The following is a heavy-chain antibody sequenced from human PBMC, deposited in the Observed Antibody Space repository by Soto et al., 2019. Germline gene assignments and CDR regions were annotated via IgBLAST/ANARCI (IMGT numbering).Heavy chain of an antibody. D-gene: IGHD2-15*01. Sequence: QLQLQESGSGLVKPSQTLSLTCAVSGGSISSGGYSWSWIRQPPGKGLEWIGYIYHSGSTYYNPSLKSRVTILVERSKKQFSLKLSSVTDADTAVYYCARGEVVALGYWGQGTLVTVSS. J-gene: IGHJ4*02. CDR2: IYHSGST. CDR1: GGSISSGGYS. CDR3: ARGEVVALGY. V-gene: IGHV4-30-2*01.